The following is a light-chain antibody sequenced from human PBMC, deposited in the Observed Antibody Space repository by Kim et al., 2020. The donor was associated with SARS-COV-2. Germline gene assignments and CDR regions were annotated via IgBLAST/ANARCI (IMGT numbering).Light chain of an antibody. J-gene: IGLJ1*01. CDR2: DVS. V-gene: IGLV2-14*03. CDR3: SSHTTTSPYV. Sequence: QTITISCTGTRTDIGAYNYVSWYQQHPGKAPKVLIYDVSIRPSGISNRFSGSKSGNTASLTISGLQAEDEADYYCSSHTTTSPYVFGTGTKVTVL. CDR1: RTDIGAYNY.